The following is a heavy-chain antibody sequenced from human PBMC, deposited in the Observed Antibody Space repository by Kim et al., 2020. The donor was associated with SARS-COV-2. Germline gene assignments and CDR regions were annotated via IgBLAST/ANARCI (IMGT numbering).Heavy chain of an antibody. Sequence: SETLSLTCTVSGDSISSYYWSWVRQPPGKGLEWIGYIFYTGSTYYNPSLTTRVTISVDTSKNQFSLELYPVTAADTAVYYCAREKIGKDVFDYWCQGTLVTVSS. J-gene: IGHJ4*02. CDR2: IFYTGST. V-gene: IGHV4-59*01. D-gene: IGHD1-1*01. CDR1: GDSISSYY. CDR3: AREKIGKDVFDY.